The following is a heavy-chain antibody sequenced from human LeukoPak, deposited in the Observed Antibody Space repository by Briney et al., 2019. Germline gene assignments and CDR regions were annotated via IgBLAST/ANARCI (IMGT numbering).Heavy chain of an antibody. D-gene: IGHD6-19*01. CDR3: ARSKSYSSGWTDFDC. J-gene: IGHJ4*02. CDR1: GFTFSSHD. Sequence: GGSLRLSCAASGFTFSSHDMHWVRQPTGKGLEGVSVIGTAGNTYYTDSVKGRFTISRENAKNSLYLQMDNLRAEDTAVYYCARSKSYSSGWTDFDCWGQGTLVTVSS. V-gene: IGHV3-13*01. CDR2: IGTAGNT.